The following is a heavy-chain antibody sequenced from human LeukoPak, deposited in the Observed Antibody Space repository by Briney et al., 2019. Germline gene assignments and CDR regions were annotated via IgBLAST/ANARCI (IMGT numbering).Heavy chain of an antibody. V-gene: IGHV4-30-4*01. CDR1: GDSISSGDYY. CDR2: IYYSGST. Sequence: SQTLSLTCTVSGDSISSGDYYWSWIRQTPGKGLEWIGYIYYSGSTYSNPSLKSRVTISVDTSKNQFSLKLSSVTAADTAVYYCARGPNYYDTNPHDAFDIWGQGTLVSVSS. J-gene: IGHJ3*02. CDR3: ARGPNYYDTNPHDAFDI. D-gene: IGHD3-22*01.